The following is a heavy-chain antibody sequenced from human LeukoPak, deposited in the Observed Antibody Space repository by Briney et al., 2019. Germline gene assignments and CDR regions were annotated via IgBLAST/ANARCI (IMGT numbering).Heavy chain of an antibody. J-gene: IGHJ6*02. CDR2: GSTI. Sequence: GSTIYYADSVKGRFTISRDNAKNSLYLQMNSLRAEDTAVYYCARFAGIAVAGTSAYYYYYGMDVWGQGTTVTVSS. D-gene: IGHD6-19*01. V-gene: IGHV3-11*01. CDR3: ARFAGIAVAGTSAYYYYYGMDV.